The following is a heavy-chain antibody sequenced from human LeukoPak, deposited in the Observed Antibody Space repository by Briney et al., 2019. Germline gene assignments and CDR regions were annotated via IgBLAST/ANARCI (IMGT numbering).Heavy chain of an antibody. V-gene: IGHV1-18*01. D-gene: IGHD6-19*01. CDR2: ISAYNGNT. Sequence: ASVKFSCQASGYTFTNYGISWVRQAPGQGLEWMGWISAYNGNTNYAQKLQGRVTMTTDTSTSTAYMELRSLRSDDTALYYCGRDPRYSSGLDYWGQGTLVTVSS. CDR1: GYTFTNYG. CDR3: GRDPRYSSGLDY. J-gene: IGHJ4*02.